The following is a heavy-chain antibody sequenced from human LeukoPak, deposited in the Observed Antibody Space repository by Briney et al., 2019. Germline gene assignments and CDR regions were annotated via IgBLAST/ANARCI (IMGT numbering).Heavy chain of an antibody. CDR1: GDSITVSY. D-gene: IGHD4-11*01. J-gene: IGHJ4*02. Sequence: FSGDSITVSYWTCIRHPPEKGLIKLRELSYSGNTNYNPSLKRRVTISVDRSKKQLFLRLCPVTSAETAVYYCACLPVAHSNYFDYWGQRILVTVSS. CDR3: ACLPVAHSNYFDY. CDR2: LSYSGNT. V-gene: IGHV4-59*01.